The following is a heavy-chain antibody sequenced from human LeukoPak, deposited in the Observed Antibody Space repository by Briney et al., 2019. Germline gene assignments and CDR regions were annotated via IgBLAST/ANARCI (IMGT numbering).Heavy chain of an antibody. D-gene: IGHD6-19*01. Sequence: GGSLRLSCAASGFTFSSYWMSWVRQAPGKGLEWVANIKQDGSEKHYVDSVKGRFTISRDNAKNSLYLQMNSLRAEDTAVYYCAREVAVAGLASDYWGQGTLVTVSS. V-gene: IGHV3-7*01. CDR3: AREVAVAGLASDY. CDR1: GFTFSSYW. CDR2: IKQDGSEK. J-gene: IGHJ4*02.